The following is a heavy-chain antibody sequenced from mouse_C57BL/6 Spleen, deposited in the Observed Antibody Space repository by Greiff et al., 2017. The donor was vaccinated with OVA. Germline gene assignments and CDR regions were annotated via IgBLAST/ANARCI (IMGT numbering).Heavy chain of an antibody. Sequence: QVQLQQSGPELVKPGASVKISCKASGYAFSSSWMNWVKQRPGKGLEWIGRIYPGDGDTNYNGKFKGKATLTADKSSSTAYMQLSSLTSEDSAVYFCARAKVTTDFDYWGQGTTLTVSS. CDR1: GYAFSSSW. CDR3: ARAKVTTDFDY. J-gene: IGHJ2*01. V-gene: IGHV1-82*01. CDR2: IYPGDGDT. D-gene: IGHD1-1*01.